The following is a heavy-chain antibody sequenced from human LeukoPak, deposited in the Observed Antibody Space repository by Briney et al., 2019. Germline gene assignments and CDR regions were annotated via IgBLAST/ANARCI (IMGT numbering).Heavy chain of an antibody. D-gene: IGHD3-22*01. V-gene: IGHV4-61*02. CDR1: GGSISSGSYY. Sequence: SQTLSLTCTVSGGSISSGSYYWSWIRQPAGKGLEWIGRIYTSGSTNYNPSLKSRATMSVDMSTNQFSLKLSSVTAADTAVYYCARAGDSSGYEYYFDYWGQGTLVTVSS. CDR2: IYTSGST. CDR3: ARAGDSSGYEYYFDY. J-gene: IGHJ4*02.